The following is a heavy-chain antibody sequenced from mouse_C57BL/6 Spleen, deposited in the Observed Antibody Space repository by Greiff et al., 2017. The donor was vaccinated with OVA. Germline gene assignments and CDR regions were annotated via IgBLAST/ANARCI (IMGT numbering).Heavy chain of an antibody. J-gene: IGHJ2*01. D-gene: IGHD2-1*01. CDR1: GFTFSDYY. V-gene: IGHV5-16*01. CDR2: INYDGSST. Sequence: EVKLVESEGGLVQPGSSMKLSCTASGFTFSDYYMAWVRQVPEKGLEWVANINYDGSSTYYLDSLKSRFIISRYNAKNILYLQMSSLKSEDTASYYCARVVTAYFDYWGQGTTLTVSS. CDR3: ARVVTAYFDY.